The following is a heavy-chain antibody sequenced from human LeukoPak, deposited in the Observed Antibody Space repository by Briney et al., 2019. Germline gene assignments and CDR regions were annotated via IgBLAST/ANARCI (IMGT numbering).Heavy chain of an antibody. CDR3: ATTLTIFGASTGWFDP. CDR2: IAAGATST. D-gene: IGHD3-3*01. J-gene: IGHJ5*02. V-gene: IGHV3-23*01. CDR1: GFTGPSFA. Sequence: PGGSLRLSCSASGFTGPSFAMAWVRQAPGKGLEWVSGIAAGATSTYYADSVKGRFTISRDNSKNTLYLQMNSLRAEDTAVYYCATTLTIFGASTGWFDPWGQGTLVTVSS.